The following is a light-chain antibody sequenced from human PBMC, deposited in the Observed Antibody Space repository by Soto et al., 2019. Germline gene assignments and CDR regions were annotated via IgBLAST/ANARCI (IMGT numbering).Light chain of an antibody. Sequence: QSALTQPRSVSGSPGQSVTISCTGTSSDVGIYNYVSWYQQYPGKAPKIMIYDVSKRPSGVPDRFSGSKSDNTASLTISGLQAEDEADYYCSSYAGDNNLVFGGGTKVTVL. J-gene: IGLJ2*01. CDR2: DVS. CDR3: SSYAGDNNLV. V-gene: IGLV2-11*01. CDR1: SSDVGIYNY.